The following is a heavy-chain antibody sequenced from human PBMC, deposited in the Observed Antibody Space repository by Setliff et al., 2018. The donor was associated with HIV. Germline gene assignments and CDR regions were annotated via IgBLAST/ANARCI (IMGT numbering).Heavy chain of an antibody. CDR1: GGSFSGYY. CDR2: INHSGST. Sequence: PSETLSLTCAVYGGSFSGYYWSWIRQHPGTGLEWIGEINHSGSTNYNMSLWSRVTISLDASRNQFYLELISVTAADTAVYYCAGGPGTTSIDYWAQGTLVTVSS. D-gene: IGHD1-26*01. CDR3: AGGPGTTSIDY. V-gene: IGHV4-34*01. J-gene: IGHJ4*02.